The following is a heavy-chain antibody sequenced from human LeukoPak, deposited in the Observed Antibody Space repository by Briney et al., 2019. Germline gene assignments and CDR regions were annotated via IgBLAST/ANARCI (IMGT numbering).Heavy chain of an antibody. CDR2: INPYSGGT. Sequence: ASVKCSCKASGYTFTGYYIHWVRQAPGQGIEWIGRINPYSGGTNYAQTFHGRVTMTRDTSISSAYLALSRLSSGDPALYCCARERRYDPNYWYFDLGGRGTLVTVSS. J-gene: IGHJ2*01. CDR1: GYTFTGYY. V-gene: IGHV1-2*06. CDR3: ARERRYDPNYWYFDL. D-gene: IGHD3-22*01.